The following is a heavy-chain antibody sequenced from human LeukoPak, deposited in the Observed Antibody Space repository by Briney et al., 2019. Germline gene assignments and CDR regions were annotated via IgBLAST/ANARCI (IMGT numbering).Heavy chain of an antibody. D-gene: IGHD6-19*01. J-gene: IGHJ4*02. CDR1: GFTFSRYS. CDR3: ARDAVTGYSSGWYKPFPFDY. V-gene: IGHV3-21*01. CDR2: ISGSSSYL. Sequence: PGGSLRLSCAASGFTFSRYSMNWVRQAPGKGLEWVSSISGSSSYLFFADSVKGRFTISRDNTKNSLYLQMNSLRVDDTAVYYCARDAVTGYSSGWYKPFPFDYWGQGSLVTVSS.